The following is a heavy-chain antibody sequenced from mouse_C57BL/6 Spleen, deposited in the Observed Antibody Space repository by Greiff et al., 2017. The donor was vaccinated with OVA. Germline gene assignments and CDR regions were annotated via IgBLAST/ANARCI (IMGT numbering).Heavy chain of an antibody. CDR2: ISRGGSYT. J-gene: IGHJ1*03. CDR1: GFTFSSYG. CDR3: ARLELYGTAWYFDV. Sequence: EVNVVESGGDLVKPGGSLKLSCAASGFTFSSYGMSWVRQTPDQRLEWVATISRGGSYTYYPDSLKGRFTISRDNAKNTLYLQMSSLKSEDTAMDYCARLELYGTAWYFDVWGTGTTVTVSS. D-gene: IGHD4-1*01. V-gene: IGHV5-6*01.